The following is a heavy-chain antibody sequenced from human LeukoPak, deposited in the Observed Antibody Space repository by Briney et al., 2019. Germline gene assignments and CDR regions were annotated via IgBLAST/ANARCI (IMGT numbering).Heavy chain of an antibody. CDR1: GGSISSGDYY. CDR2: IYYSGST. Sequence: SETLSLTCTVSGGSISSGDYYWSWIRQPPGKGLEWIGYIYYSGSTYYNPSLKSRVTISVDTSKNQFSLKLSSVTAADTAVYYCARSKTRNGGDLDYWGQGTLVTVSS. V-gene: IGHV4-30-4*02. CDR3: ARSKTRNGGDLDY. J-gene: IGHJ4*02. D-gene: IGHD2-21*02.